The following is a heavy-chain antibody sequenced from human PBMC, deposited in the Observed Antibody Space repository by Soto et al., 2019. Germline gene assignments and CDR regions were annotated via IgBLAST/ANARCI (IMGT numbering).Heavy chain of an antibody. J-gene: IGHJ4*02. Sequence: GGSLRLSCAASGFSVSSDYMSWVRQAPGKGLEWVSVIYSDGSTHYADSVKGRFTISRDNSKNTLYLQMNSLRAEDTAVYYCARDTSSITTTGGNYWSQGTLVTVSS. CDR3: ARDTSSITTTGGNY. V-gene: IGHV3-66*01. D-gene: IGHD3-3*01. CDR1: GFSVSSDY. CDR2: IYSDGST.